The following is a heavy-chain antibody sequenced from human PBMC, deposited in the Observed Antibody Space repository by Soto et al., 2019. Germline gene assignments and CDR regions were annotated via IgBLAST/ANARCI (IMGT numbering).Heavy chain of an antibody. D-gene: IGHD6-13*01. V-gene: IGHV4-59*01. Sequence: SETLSLTCTVSGGSISSYYWSWIRQPPGKGLEWIGYIYYSGSTNYNPSLKSRVTISVDTSKNQFSLKLSSVTAADTAVYYCARGRGYSSSWRIDYWGQGTLVTVSS. CDR2: IYYSGST. CDR3: ARGRGYSSSWRIDY. CDR1: GGSISSYY. J-gene: IGHJ4*02.